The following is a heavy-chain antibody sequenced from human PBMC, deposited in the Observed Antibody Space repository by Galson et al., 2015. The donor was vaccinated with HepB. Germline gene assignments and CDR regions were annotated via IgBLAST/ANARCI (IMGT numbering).Heavy chain of an antibody. J-gene: IGHJ6*02. Sequence: CAISGDSVSTNRAVWNWIRQSPSRGLEWLGRTYYRSKWYSDYALSVNSRITIDPDTAKNQVYLQLKSVTPEDTAVYFCARGEKAENYYYYYSMAVWAKGPQSPSP. CDR1: GDSVSTNRAV. V-gene: IGHV6-1*01. CDR2: TYYRSKWYS. CDR3: ARGEKAENYYYYYSMAV.